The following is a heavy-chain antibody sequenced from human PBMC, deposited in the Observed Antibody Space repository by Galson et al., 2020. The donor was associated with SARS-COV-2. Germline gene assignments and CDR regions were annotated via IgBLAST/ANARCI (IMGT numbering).Heavy chain of an antibody. J-gene: IGHJ4*02. Sequence: GESLKISCAASGFTFNDYYMSWIRQAPGKGLEWVSYISTSGNTIYYADSVKGRFTISRDNAMNSLYLQMNRLRAEDTAVYFCANGGGSGYGHGTFDYWGQGTLVTVSS. CDR1: GFTFNDYY. CDR2: ISTSGNTI. CDR3: ANGGGSGYGHGTFDY. V-gene: IGHV3-11*01. D-gene: IGHD5-18*01.